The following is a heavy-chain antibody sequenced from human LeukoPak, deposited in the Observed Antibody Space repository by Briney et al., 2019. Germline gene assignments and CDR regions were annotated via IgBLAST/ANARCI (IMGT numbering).Heavy chain of an antibody. Sequence: PGGSLRLSCAASGFTLSSYWMHWVRQAPGKGLVWVSRINSDGSSTSYADSVKGRFTISRDNVNNMLYLHMNSLRAEDTAVYYCASFGISWRSSYWGQGTLVTVSS. CDR1: GFTLSSYW. CDR3: ASFGISWRSSY. V-gene: IGHV3-74*01. CDR2: INSDGSST. D-gene: IGHD2-21*01. J-gene: IGHJ4*02.